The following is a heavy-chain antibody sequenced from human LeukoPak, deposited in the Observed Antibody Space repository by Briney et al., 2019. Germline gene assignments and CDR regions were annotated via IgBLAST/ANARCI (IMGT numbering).Heavy chain of an antibody. CDR3: ARLGSRIQLWLVFFEY. CDR2: INHSGST. D-gene: IGHD5-18*01. V-gene: IGHV4-34*01. CDR1: GGSFSGYY. Sequence: SETLSLTCAVYGGSFSGYYWSWIRQPPGKGLEWIGEINHSGSTNYNPSLKSRVTISVDTSKNQFSLKLSSVTAADTAVYYCARLGSRIQLWLVFFEYWGQGTLVTVSS. J-gene: IGHJ4*02.